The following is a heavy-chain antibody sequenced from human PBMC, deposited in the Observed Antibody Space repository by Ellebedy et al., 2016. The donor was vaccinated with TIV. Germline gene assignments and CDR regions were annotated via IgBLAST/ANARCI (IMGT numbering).Heavy chain of an antibody. CDR3: ARGRTLEAFDI. Sequence: GSLRLSCSLSGGSISSGSSYWGWSRQPPGTGLDWIGNMYYSGSTYYNPSLKSRVTISGDPSTNQFSLKQRSVTAADTAVYYCARGRTLEAFDIWGRGTLVTVSS. V-gene: IGHV4-39*07. J-gene: IGHJ3*02. CDR2: MYYSGST. D-gene: IGHD1-1*01. CDR1: GGSISSGSSY.